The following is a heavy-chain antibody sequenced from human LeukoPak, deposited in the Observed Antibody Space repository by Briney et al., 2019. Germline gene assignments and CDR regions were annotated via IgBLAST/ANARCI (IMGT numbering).Heavy chain of an antibody. CDR3: ARAAYSSTWYSRYFDL. V-gene: IGHV3-13*01. Sequence: GGSLKLSCAASGFTFRSYDMHWVRQATGKGLEWVSGIGTAGEIYYPGSVKGRFTISRENAKNSLYLQMNSLRAGDTAVYYCARAAYSSTWYSRYFDLWGRGTLVTVSS. CDR2: IGTAGEI. J-gene: IGHJ2*01. CDR1: GFTFRSYD. D-gene: IGHD6-13*01.